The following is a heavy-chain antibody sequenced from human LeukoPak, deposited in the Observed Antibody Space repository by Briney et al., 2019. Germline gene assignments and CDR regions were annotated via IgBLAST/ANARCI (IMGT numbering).Heavy chain of an antibody. CDR3: ARDYDYGGNWFDP. V-gene: IGHV3-74*01. Sequence: QPGGSLRLSCAASGFTFSSSWMHWVRQAPGKGLVWVSRTNSYGSSTSYADSVKGRFTISRDNAKNTLYLQMNSLRAEDTAVYYCARDYDYGGNWFDPWGQGTLVTVSS. D-gene: IGHD4-23*01. J-gene: IGHJ5*02. CDR1: GFTFSSSW. CDR2: TNSYGSST.